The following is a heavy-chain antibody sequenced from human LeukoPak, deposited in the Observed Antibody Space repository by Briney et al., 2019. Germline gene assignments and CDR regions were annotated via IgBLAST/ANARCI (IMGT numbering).Heavy chain of an antibody. CDR3: AKDVKYSSSSVDY. Sequence: PGGSLRLSCTASGFTFSSYSLNWVRQAPGKGLEWVSSVSTGSNYIYYADSVKGRFTISRDNDKNSLYLQMNSLRAEDTAVYYCAKDVKYSSSSVDYWGQGTLVTVSS. V-gene: IGHV3-21*01. CDR2: VSTGSNYI. CDR1: GFTFSSYS. J-gene: IGHJ4*02. D-gene: IGHD6-6*01.